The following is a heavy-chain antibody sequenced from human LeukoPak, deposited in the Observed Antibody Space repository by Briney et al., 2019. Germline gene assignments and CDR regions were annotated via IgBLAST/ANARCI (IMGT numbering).Heavy chain of an antibody. D-gene: IGHD5-12*01. CDR2: MNPNSGST. CDR1: GYTFTSYD. J-gene: IGHJ4*02. Sequence: ASVKVSCKASGYTFTSYDINWVRQATGQGLEWMGWMNPNSGSTGYAQKFQGRVTITRNTSISTAYMEPSGLRSEDTAVYYGARGRSTGYPYYFEYWGQGTLVTVSS. CDR3: ARGRSTGYPYYFEY. V-gene: IGHV1-8*03.